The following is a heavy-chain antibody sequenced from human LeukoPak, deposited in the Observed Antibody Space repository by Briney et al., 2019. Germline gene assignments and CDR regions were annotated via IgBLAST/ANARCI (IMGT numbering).Heavy chain of an antibody. CDR1: GFSLTTRGVG. D-gene: IGHD3-22*01. Sequence: SGPTLVNPTQTLTLTFTFSGFSLTTRGVGVGWIRQPPGKSLEWLAFIYWDDAKRYSPTLKSRLTITKDNYKNQVVLTMTNIDPVDTATQHCAHGFNYYDSHPIVPFDFWGQGTLVTVSS. CDR2: IYWDDAK. CDR3: AHGFNYYDSHPIVPFDF. V-gene: IGHV2-5*02. J-gene: IGHJ4*02.